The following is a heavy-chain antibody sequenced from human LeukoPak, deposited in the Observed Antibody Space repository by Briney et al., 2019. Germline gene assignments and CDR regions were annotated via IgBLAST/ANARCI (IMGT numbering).Heavy chain of an antibody. D-gene: IGHD1-26*01. V-gene: IGHV4-4*07. CDR1: GGSISSDY. CDR2: IYNSGST. CDR3: ARRGGSGRAFDY. J-gene: IGHJ4*02. Sequence: PSETLSLTCTVSGGSISSDYWSWIRQPAGKGLEWIGHIYNSGSTNYNPSLKSRVTMSVDTSKNQFSLKLSSVTAADTAMYYCARRGGSGRAFDYWGQGTLVTVSS.